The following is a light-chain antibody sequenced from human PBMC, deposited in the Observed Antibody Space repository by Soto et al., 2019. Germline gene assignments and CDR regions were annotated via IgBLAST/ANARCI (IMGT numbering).Light chain of an antibody. J-gene: IGKJ1*01. Sequence: DIQMTQSPSTLSASVGDRVTITCRASQSISNWLAWYQQKPGEAPNLLIYKASTLESGVPSRFSGSGYGTEFALTISSMQPEDFATYYCQQYSYYSTFGHGTKVDIK. CDR2: KAS. V-gene: IGKV1-5*03. CDR1: QSISNW. CDR3: QQYSYYST.